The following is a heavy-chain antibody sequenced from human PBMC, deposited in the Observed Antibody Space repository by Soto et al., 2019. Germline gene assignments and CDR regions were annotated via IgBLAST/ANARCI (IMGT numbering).Heavy chain of an antibody. V-gene: IGHV1-18*01. Sequence: ASVKVSCKASGYTFTSYGISWVRQAPGQGLEWMGWISAYNGNTNYAQKLQGRVTMTTDTSTSTAYMELRSLRSDDTAVYYCARDLGITMIVVVLRADYYYGMDVWGQGTTVTVSS. D-gene: IGHD3-22*01. CDR1: GYTFTSYG. J-gene: IGHJ6*02. CDR3: ARDLGITMIVVVLRADYYYGMDV. CDR2: ISAYNGNT.